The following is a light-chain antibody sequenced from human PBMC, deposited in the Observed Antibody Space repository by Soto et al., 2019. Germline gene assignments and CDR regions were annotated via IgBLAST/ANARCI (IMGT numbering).Light chain of an antibody. CDR1: SSNVGSYKL. J-gene: IGLJ1*01. CDR2: EVN. V-gene: IGLV2-23*02. Sequence: QPVLTQPASVSGSPGQSITISCTGTSSNVGSYKLVSWYQQHPGKAPKLMIFEVNKRPSGVSNLFSGSKSGNTASLTISGLKVEDEADYYCCSSGGSPTYVFGTGTKLTVL. CDR3: CSSGGSPTYV.